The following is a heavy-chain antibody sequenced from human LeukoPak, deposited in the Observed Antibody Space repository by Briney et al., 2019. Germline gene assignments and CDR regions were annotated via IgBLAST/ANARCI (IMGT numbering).Heavy chain of an antibody. J-gene: IGHJ5*02. V-gene: IGHV4-38-2*02. D-gene: IGHD5-12*01. Sequence: TASETLSLTCTVSGYSISSGYYWGWIRQPPGKGLEWIGSIYHSGSTYYNPSLKSRVTTSVDTSKNQFSLKLSSVTAADTAVYYCASGGGSRGLKWLRFSHPRSSWFDPWGQGTLVTVSS. CDR2: IYHSGST. CDR1: GYSISSGYY. CDR3: ASGGGSRGLKWLRFSHPRSSWFDP.